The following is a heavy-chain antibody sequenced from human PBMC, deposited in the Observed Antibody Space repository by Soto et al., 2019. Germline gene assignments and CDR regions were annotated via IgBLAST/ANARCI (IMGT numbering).Heavy chain of an antibody. Sequence: GGSLRLSCAASGFTFSSYSMNWVRQAPGKGLEWVSSISSSSSYIYYADSVKGRFTISRDNAKNSLYLQMNSLRVEDTAVYYCAREGLLGTRLLENAFDIWGQGTMVTVSS. V-gene: IGHV3-21*01. CDR1: GFTFSSYS. CDR2: ISSSSSYI. D-gene: IGHD7-27*01. J-gene: IGHJ3*02. CDR3: AREGLLGTRLLENAFDI.